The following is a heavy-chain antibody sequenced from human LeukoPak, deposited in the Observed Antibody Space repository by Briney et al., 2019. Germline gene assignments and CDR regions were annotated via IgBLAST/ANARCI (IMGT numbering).Heavy chain of an antibody. CDR1: GFTFSSYA. CDR3: AKPMVVTAIFPDFDY. V-gene: IGHV3-23*01. D-gene: IGHD2-21*02. J-gene: IGHJ4*02. Sequence: GGSLRLSCAASGFTFSSYAMSWVRQAPGKGLEWVSVINGGGSSTYYADSVKGRFTISRDNSKNTVHLQMNSLRAEDTAVYYCAKPMVVTAIFPDFDYWGQGTPVTVSS. CDR2: INGGGSST.